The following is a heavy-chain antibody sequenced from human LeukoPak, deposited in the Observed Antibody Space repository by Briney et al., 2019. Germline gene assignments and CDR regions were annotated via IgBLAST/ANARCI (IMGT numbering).Heavy chain of an antibody. CDR3: ARTIVGATSYFDY. CDR2: IYYSGST. Sequence: SETLSLTCAVYGGSFSGYYWSWIRQPPGKGLEWIGYIYYSGSTNYNPSLKSRVTISVDTSKNQFSLKLSSVTAADTAVYYCARTIVGATSYFDYWGQGTLVTVSS. J-gene: IGHJ4*02. V-gene: IGHV4-59*01. D-gene: IGHD1-26*01. CDR1: GGSFSGYY.